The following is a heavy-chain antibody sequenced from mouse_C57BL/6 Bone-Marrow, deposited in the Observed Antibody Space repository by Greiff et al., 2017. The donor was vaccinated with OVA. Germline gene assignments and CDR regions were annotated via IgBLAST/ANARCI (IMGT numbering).Heavy chain of an antibody. CDR2: ISYDGSN. J-gene: IGHJ3*01. CDR1: GYSITSGYY. V-gene: IGHV3-6*01. Sequence: EVQLVESGPGLVKPSQSLSLTCSVTGYSITSGYYWNWIRQFPGNKLEWMGYISYDGSNNYNPSLKNRISITRDTSKNQFFLKLNSVTTEDTATYYCARGFYDGYYVAAYWGQGTLVTVSA. CDR3: ARGFYDGYYVAAY. D-gene: IGHD2-3*01.